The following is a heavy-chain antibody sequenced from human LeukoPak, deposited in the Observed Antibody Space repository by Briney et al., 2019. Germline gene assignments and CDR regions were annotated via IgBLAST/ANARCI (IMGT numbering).Heavy chain of an antibody. CDR2: INHIESA. Sequence: SETLSLTCAVYGVSFSGYYWSWIRQPPGKGLEWIGEINHIESANYNPPLKSRVTISVDTSTNQFSMKLSSVTAADTAVYYCARVGRGIVVVPAAMFRWFDPWGQGTLVTVSS. V-gene: IGHV4-34*01. CDR3: ARVGRGIVVVPAAMFRWFDP. J-gene: IGHJ5*02. CDR1: GVSFSGYY. D-gene: IGHD2-2*01.